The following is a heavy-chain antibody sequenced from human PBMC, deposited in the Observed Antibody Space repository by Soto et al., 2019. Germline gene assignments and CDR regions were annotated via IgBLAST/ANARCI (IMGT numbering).Heavy chain of an antibody. Sequence: GSLRLSCAASGFTFSSYWMSWVRQAPGKGLEWVANIKQDGSEKYYVDSVKGRSTISRDNAKNSLYLQMNSLRAEDTAVYYCARVEQYYYYYGMDVWGQGTTVTVSS. V-gene: IGHV3-7*01. J-gene: IGHJ6*02. CDR3: ARVEQYYYYYGMDV. CDR2: IKQDGSEK. CDR1: GFTFSSYW.